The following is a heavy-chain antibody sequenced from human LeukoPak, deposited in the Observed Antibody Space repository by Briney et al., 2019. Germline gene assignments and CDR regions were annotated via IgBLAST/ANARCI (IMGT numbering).Heavy chain of an antibody. Sequence: GRSLRLSCAASGFTFDDYAMHWVRQAPGKGLEWVSTISWNSGTIGYADSVKGRFTISRDNAKNSLYLQMNSLRAEDTALYYCAKDSAAVGDYFDYWGQGTLVTVSS. J-gene: IGHJ4*02. CDR1: GFTFDDYA. D-gene: IGHD6-13*01. V-gene: IGHV3-9*01. CDR3: AKDSAAVGDYFDY. CDR2: ISWNSGTI.